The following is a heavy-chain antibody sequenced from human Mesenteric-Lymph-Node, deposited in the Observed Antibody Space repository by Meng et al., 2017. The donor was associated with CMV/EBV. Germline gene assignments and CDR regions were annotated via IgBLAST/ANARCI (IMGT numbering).Heavy chain of an antibody. Sequence: SVKVSCKASGFTFTSSAVQWVRQARGQRLEWIGWIVVGTDNTNYAQKFQERVTITRDMSTSTVYMELRSLTSDDSAVYYCAKLSNNHAGGMDVWGQGTTVTVSS. J-gene: IGHJ6*02. CDR1: GFTFTSSA. CDR3: AKLSNNHAGGMDV. V-gene: IGHV1-58*01. D-gene: IGHD1-14*01. CDR2: IVVGTDNT.